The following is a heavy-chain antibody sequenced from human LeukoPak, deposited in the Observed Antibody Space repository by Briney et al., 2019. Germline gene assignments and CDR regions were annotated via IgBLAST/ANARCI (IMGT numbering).Heavy chain of an antibody. CDR3: ARTRWYGPSYSFDY. Sequence: GASVNVSCKASGGTFSSYAISWVRQAPGQGLEWMGGIIPIFGTANYAQKFQGRVTITADESTSTAYMELSSLRSEDTAVYYCARTRWYGPSYSFDYWGQGTLVTVSS. CDR1: GGTFSSYA. V-gene: IGHV1-69*13. CDR2: IIPIFGTA. D-gene: IGHD6-13*01. J-gene: IGHJ4*02.